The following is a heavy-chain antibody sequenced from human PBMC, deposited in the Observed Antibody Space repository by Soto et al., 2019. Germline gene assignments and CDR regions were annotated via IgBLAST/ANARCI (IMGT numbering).Heavy chain of an antibody. Sequence: ASVKVSCKAAGYTFTSYAMHWVRQAPGQRLEWMGWINAGNGNTKYSQKFQGRVTITRDTSASTAYMELSSLRSEDTAVYYCASAACSGGSCYSLQSLAYWGQGTLVTVSS. V-gene: IGHV1-3*01. CDR2: INAGNGNT. CDR1: GYTFTSYA. D-gene: IGHD2-15*01. CDR3: ASAACSGGSCYSLQSLAY. J-gene: IGHJ1*01.